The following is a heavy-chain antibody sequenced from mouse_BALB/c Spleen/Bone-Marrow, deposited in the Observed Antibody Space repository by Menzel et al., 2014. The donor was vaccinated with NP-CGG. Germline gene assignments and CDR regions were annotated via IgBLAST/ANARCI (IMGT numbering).Heavy chain of an antibody. D-gene: IGHD4-1*01. Sequence: VQLQQSGSVLVRPGASVKLSCKASGYTFTSSWMHWAKQRPGQGLEWIGEIHPNSGNTNYNEKFKGKATLTVDTSSSTAYVDLSSLTSEDSAVYYCARELGRGYYLDYWGQGTTLTVSS. V-gene: IGHV1S130*01. CDR3: ARELGRGYYLDY. CDR2: IHPNSGNT. J-gene: IGHJ2*01. CDR1: GYTFTSSW.